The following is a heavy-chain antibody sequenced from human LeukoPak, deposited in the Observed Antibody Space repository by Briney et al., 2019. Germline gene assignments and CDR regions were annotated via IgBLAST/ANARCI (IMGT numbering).Heavy chain of an antibody. Sequence: GGSLRLSCAASGFTFSSYAMSWVRQAPGKGLEWVSAISGSGGSTYYADSVKGRFTISRDNSKSTLYLQMNSLRAEDTAVYYCAKARLRQVYYYGMDVWGQGTTVTVSS. J-gene: IGHJ6*02. CDR2: ISGSGGST. CDR3: AKARLRQVYYYGMDV. D-gene: IGHD6-25*01. CDR1: GFTFSSYA. V-gene: IGHV3-23*01.